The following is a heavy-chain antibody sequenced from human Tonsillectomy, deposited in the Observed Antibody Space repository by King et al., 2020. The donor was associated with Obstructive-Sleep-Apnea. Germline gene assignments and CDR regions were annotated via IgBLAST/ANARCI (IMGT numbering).Heavy chain of an antibody. V-gene: IGHV4-39*07. D-gene: IGHD3-16*02. CDR2: IYYSGST. J-gene: IGHJ4*02. CDR3: ARERPGRRYDYVWGSYRYTEYYFDY. Sequence: MQLQESGPGLVKPSETLSLTCTVSGGSISSSSYYWGWIRQPPGKGLEWIGSIYYSGSTYYNPSLKSRVTISVDTSKNQFSLKLSSVTAADTAVYYCARERPGRRYDYVWGSYRYTEYYFDYWGQGTLVTVSS. CDR1: GGSISSSSYY.